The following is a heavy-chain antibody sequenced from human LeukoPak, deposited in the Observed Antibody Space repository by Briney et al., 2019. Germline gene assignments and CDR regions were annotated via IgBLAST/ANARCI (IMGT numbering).Heavy chain of an antibody. D-gene: IGHD3-10*01. J-gene: IGHJ3*02. V-gene: IGHV3-23*01. CDR3: ARPYGSGRSAFDI. CDR1: GLTFSSYG. CDR2: ISTTGGTT. Sequence: PGGTLRLSCAASGLTFSSYGMSWVRQAPGRGLEWVSAISTTGGTTYYADSVRGRFTISRDNSKNTLYLQMNSLRAEDTAVYYCARPYGSGRSAFDIWGQGTMVTVSS.